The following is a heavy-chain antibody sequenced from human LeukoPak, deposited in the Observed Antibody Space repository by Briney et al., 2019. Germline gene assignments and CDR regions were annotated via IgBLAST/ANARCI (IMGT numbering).Heavy chain of an antibody. CDR1: GGSISSYY. J-gene: IGHJ6*03. D-gene: IGHD1-26*01. CDR3: ARVTLGATKKRIHYYYYYMDV. V-gene: IGHV4-59*01. Sequence: SETLSLTCTVSGGSISSYYWSWIRQPPGKGLEWIGYIYYSGSTNYNPSLKSRVTISVDTSKNQFSLKLSSVTAADTAVYYCARVTLGATKKRIHYYYYYMDVWGKGTTVTVSS. CDR2: IYYSGST.